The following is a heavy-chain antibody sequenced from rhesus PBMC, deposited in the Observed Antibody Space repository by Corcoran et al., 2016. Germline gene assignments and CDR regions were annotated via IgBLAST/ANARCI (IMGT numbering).Heavy chain of an antibody. CDR3: ARDSSGSWTFDY. Sequence: QLQLQESGPGLVKPSETLSVTCAVSGGSISSSYWSWIRQAPGKGLEWIGCIYGSGSSTNYSPSLKRRVTLSVDTSKNQLSLKLSSVTTADTAVYYCARDSSGSWTFDYWGQGVLVTVSS. CDR2: IYGSGSST. CDR1: GGSISSSY. D-gene: IGHD6-25*01. J-gene: IGHJ4*01. V-gene: IGHV4-169*02.